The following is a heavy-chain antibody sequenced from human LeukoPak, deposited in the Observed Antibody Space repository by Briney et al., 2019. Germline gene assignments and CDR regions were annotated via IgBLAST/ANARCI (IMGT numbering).Heavy chain of an antibody. J-gene: IGHJ4*02. CDR1: GFTFSSYA. CDR2: ISYHGSNK. Sequence: GRSLRLSCAASGFTFSSYAMHWVRQAPGKGLEWVAVISYHGSNKYYADSVRGRFTISRDNSKNTLYLQMNSLRAEDTAVYYCARGQFRFSSYDSSGFDYWGQGTLVTVSS. CDR3: ARGQFRFSSYDSSGFDY. V-gene: IGHV3-30*04. D-gene: IGHD3-22*01.